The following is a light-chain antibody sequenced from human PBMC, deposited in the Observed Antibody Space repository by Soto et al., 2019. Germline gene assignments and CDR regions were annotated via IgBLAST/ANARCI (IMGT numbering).Light chain of an antibody. CDR3: CSYAGSYTYV. CDR2: DVS. Sequence: QSALTQPRSVSGSPGQSVTISCTGTSSDDGGYNYVSWYQQHPGKAPKLMIYDVSKRPSGVPDRFSGSKSGNTASLTISGLQAEDEADYYCCSYAGSYTYVCGTRTKLTVL. J-gene: IGLJ1*01. V-gene: IGLV2-11*01. CDR1: SSDDGGYNY.